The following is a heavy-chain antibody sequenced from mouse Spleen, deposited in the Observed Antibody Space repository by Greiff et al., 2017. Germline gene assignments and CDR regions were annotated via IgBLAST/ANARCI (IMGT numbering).Heavy chain of an antibody. CDR1: GYSITSGYY. V-gene: IGHV3-6*01. CDR3: ARDGNYLWFAY. Sequence: DVQLQESGPGLVKPSQSLSLTCSVTGYSITSGYYWNWIRQFPGNKLEWMGYISYDGSNNYNPSLKNRISITRDTSKNQFFLKLNSVTTEDTATYYCARDGNYLWFAYWGQGTLVTVSA. CDR2: ISYDGSN. J-gene: IGHJ3*01. D-gene: IGHD2-1*01.